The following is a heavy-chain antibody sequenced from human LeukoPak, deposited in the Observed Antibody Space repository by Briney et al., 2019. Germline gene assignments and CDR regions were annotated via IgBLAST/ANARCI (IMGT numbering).Heavy chain of an antibody. V-gene: IGHV4-34*01. J-gene: IGHJ4*02. Sequence: SETLSLTCAVYGGSFSGYYWSWIRQPPGKGLEWIGEINHSGSTNYNPSLKSRVTISVDTSKNQFSLKLSSVTAADTAVYYCARPDYGGNPYYFDYWGQGTLVTVSS. CDR2: INHSGST. CDR3: ARPDYGGNPYYFDY. CDR1: GGSFSGYY. D-gene: IGHD4-23*01.